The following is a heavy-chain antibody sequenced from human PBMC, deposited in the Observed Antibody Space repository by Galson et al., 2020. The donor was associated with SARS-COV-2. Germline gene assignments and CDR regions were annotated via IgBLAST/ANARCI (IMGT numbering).Heavy chain of an antibody. Sequence: LGESLKISCAASGFSVNTNYMSWVRQAPGKGLEWVSFIYSGSSTYYADSVKGRFTISRDNSKNTLYLQMNSLRAEDTATYYCARMEIVTGYYSAIDVWGQGTTVTVSS. CDR2: IYSGSST. D-gene: IGHD3-9*01. CDR1: GFSVNTNY. V-gene: IGHV3-53*01. CDR3: ARMEIVTGYYSAIDV. J-gene: IGHJ6*02.